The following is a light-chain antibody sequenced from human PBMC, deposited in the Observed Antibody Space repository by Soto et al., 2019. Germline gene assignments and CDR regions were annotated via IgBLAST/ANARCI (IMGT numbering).Light chain of an antibody. CDR3: MQGTHWPYT. V-gene: IGKV2-30*01. CDR1: QSLVDNDGYSY. Sequence: VVMTQSPLSLRVTLGEPASVSCRSSQSLVDNDGYSYLSWFQQRPGQSPRRLIYKVSNRDSGVPDRFSGSGSDTDFTLKISRVEPEDVGVYYCMQGTHWPYTFGQGTQLEIK. CDR2: KVS. J-gene: IGKJ2*01.